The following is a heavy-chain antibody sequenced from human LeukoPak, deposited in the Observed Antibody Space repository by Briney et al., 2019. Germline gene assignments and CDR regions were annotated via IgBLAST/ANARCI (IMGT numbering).Heavy chain of an antibody. D-gene: IGHD4-23*01. J-gene: IGHJ4*02. Sequence: PGGSLRLSCAASGFTFSTYSMNWVRQAPGKGLEWVSYISGSSRTMYYADSVKGRFTISRDNVKKSLYLQMNSLRAEDTAVYYCARDLGLYDYGGNIDYWGQRTLVTLSS. CDR2: ISGSSRTM. CDR3: ARDLGLYDYGGNIDY. CDR1: GFTFSTYS. V-gene: IGHV3-48*04.